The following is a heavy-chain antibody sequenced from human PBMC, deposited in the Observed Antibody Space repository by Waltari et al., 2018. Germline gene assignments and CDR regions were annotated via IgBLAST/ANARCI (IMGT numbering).Heavy chain of an antibody. CDR3: ARVSRSNPDY. CDR1: GYSISSGYY. CDR2: IYHSGST. V-gene: IGHV4-38-2*01. Sequence: QVQLQESGPGLVKPSETLSLTCAVSGYSISSGYYWGWIRQPPGKGLEWIGSIYHSGSTYYNPSLKSRVTISVDTSKNQFSLKLSSVTAADTAVYYCARVSRSNPDYWGQGTLVTVSS. J-gene: IGHJ4*02.